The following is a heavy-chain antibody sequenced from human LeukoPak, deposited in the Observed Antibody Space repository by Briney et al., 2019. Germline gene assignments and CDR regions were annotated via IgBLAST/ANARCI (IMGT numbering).Heavy chain of an antibody. D-gene: IGHD3-22*01. V-gene: IGHV4-59*01. Sequence: SETLSLTCTVSGGSISSYYWGWIRQPPGKGLEWIGYIYYSGSTNYNPSLKSRVTMSVDTSKNQFSLKLSSVTAADTAVYYCASKAYYYDSSGYSPFDYWGQGTLVTVSS. J-gene: IGHJ4*02. CDR3: ASKAYYYDSSGYSPFDY. CDR2: IYYSGST. CDR1: GGSISSYY.